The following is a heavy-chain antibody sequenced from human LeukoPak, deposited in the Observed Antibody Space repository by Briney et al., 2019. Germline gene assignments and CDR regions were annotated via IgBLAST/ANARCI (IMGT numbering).Heavy chain of an antibody. V-gene: IGHV1-2*02. CDR3: ARDDGILSGSYEGAFDI. CDR1: GYTFTGYY. D-gene: IGHD1-26*01. Sequence: GASVKVSCKASGYTFTGYYMHWVRQAPGQGLEGMGWINPNSGGTNYAQKLQGRVTMTRDTYISTAYMELSRLSSDDTAVYYCARDDGILSGSYEGAFDIWGQGTMVTVSS. J-gene: IGHJ3*02. CDR2: INPNSGGT.